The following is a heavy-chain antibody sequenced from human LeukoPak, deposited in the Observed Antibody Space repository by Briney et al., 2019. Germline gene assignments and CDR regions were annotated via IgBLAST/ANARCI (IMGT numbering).Heavy chain of an antibody. CDR3: ARSAGRGYSGYVSY. Sequence: SETLSLNATVSGGSISSSSYDWHWPRQPPGKGLERNGSIYYSGSTYYNPSLKSRVTISVDTSKNQFSLKLSSVTAADTAVYYCARSAGRGYSGYVSYWGQGTLVTVSS. V-gene: IGHV4-39*07. J-gene: IGHJ4*02. CDR2: IYYSGST. CDR1: GGSISSSSYD. D-gene: IGHD5-12*01.